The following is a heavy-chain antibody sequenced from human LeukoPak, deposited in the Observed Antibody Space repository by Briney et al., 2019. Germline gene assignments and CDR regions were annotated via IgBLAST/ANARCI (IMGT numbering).Heavy chain of an antibody. V-gene: IGHV3-30*18. CDR1: GFTFSSYG. Sequence: GGSLRLSCAASGFTFSSYGMHWVRQAPGKGLEWVAVISYDGSNKYYADSVKGRFTISRDNSKKTLYLQMNSLRAEETAVYYCAKDPASGHSLDYWGQGTLLTVSS. CDR3: AKDPASGHSLDY. J-gene: IGHJ4*02. D-gene: IGHD4-23*01. CDR2: ISYDGSNK.